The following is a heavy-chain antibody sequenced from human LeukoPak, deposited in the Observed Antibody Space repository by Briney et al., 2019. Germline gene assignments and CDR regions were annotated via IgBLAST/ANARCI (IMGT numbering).Heavy chain of an antibody. D-gene: IGHD6-19*01. CDR3: ARGTNSSGWYGAFDY. J-gene: IGHJ4*02. Sequence: GSSVKVSCKASGYTFPGYYMHGVRQAPGRGRAWVGWINPNSGGTNYAQKFQGRVTMTRDTSISTAYTELGRLRSDDTAGYYCARGTNSSGWYGAFDYWGQGTLVTVSS. V-gene: IGHV1-2*02. CDR1: GYTFPGYY. CDR2: INPNSGGT.